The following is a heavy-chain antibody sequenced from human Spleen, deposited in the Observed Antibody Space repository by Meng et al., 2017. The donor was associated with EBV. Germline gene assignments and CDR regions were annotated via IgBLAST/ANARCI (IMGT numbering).Heavy chain of an antibody. CDR1: GGSISRTSYY. Sequence: QLREAAPRLLKPSVTLSLTCTVSGGSISRTSYYWGWIRQPPGKGLEWIGSIYYSGSTFYNPSLKSRVNISVDTSKNQYFLKLSSVTAADTAVYYCARHDSVPFDSWGQGTLVTVSS. D-gene: IGHD1-1*01. V-gene: IGHV4-39*01. CDR2: IYYSGST. CDR3: ARHDSVPFDS. J-gene: IGHJ4*02.